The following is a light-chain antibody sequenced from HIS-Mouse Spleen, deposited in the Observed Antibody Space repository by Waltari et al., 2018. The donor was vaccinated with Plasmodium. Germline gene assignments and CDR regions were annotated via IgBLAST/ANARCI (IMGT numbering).Light chain of an antibody. Sequence: SYELTQPPSVSVSPGQTARITCSGDALPKKYAYWYQQKSGQAPVLVIYEDSKRPSGNPERFSGSSSGTMATLTISGAQVEGEADYYCYSTDSSGNHRVFGGGTKLTVL. CDR2: EDS. CDR1: ALPKKY. V-gene: IGLV3-10*01. CDR3: YSTDSSGNHRV. J-gene: IGLJ3*02.